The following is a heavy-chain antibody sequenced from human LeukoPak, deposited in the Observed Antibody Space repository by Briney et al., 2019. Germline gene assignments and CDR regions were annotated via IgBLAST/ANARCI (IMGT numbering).Heavy chain of an antibody. CDR3: AGGGNGNIDY. CDR2: IYSGGST. CDR1: GFSVSGQY. Sequence: GGSLRLSCAARGFSVSGQYMNWVRQAPGKGLEWVSVIYSGGSTYYADSVRGRFTISRDNSINTLYLQMNSLRAEDSAVYYCAGGGNGNIDYWGQGTLVTVSS. D-gene: IGHD4-23*01. V-gene: IGHV3-53*01. J-gene: IGHJ4*02.